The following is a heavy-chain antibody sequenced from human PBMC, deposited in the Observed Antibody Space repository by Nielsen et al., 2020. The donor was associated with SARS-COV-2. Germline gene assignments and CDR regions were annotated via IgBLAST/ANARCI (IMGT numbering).Heavy chain of an antibody. CDR3: ARDSTYYYDSSGWGYFDY. V-gene: IGHV3-23*01. J-gene: IGHJ4*02. CDR2: ISGSGGSI. CDR1: GFTFSSYA. Sequence: GESLKISCAASGFTFSSYAMSWVRQAPGKGLEWVSAISGSGGSIYYADSVKGRFTISRDNSKNTLYLQMNSLRAEDTAVYYCARDSTYYYDSSGWGYFDYWGQGTLVTVSS. D-gene: IGHD3-22*01.